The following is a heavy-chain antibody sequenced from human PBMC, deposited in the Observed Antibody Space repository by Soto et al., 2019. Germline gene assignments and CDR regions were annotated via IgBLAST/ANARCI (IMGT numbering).Heavy chain of an antibody. J-gene: IGHJ3*02. CDR3: ATRSLLWFGELGAFDI. Sequence: GESLKISCKGSGYSFTSYWIGWVRQMPGKGLEWMGIIYPGDSDTRYSPSFQGQVTISADKSISTAYLQWSSLKASDTAMYYCATRSLLWFGELGAFDIWGQGTMVTVSS. D-gene: IGHD3-10*01. V-gene: IGHV5-51*01. CDR2: IYPGDSDT. CDR1: GYSFTSYW.